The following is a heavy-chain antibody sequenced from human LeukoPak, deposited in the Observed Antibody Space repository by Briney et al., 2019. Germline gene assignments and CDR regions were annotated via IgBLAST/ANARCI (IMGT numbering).Heavy chain of an antibody. CDR3: ARHDGGLTIFGVVIE. V-gene: IGHV4-4*07. CDR2: FYSSGST. J-gene: IGHJ4*02. D-gene: IGHD3-3*01. CDR1: GGSLSTSY. Sequence: SETLSLTCTVSGGSLSTSYWSWIRQPAGKGLEWIGRFYSSGSTNYNPSLEGRVAMSVDTSKNQFSLKLSSVTAADTAVYYCARHDGGLTIFGVVIEWGQGTLVTVSS.